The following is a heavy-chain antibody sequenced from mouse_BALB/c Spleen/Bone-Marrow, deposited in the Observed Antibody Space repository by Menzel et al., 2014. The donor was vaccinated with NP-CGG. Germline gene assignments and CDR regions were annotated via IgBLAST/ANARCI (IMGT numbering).Heavy chain of an antibody. CDR1: GFNIKDTY. D-gene: IGHD2-1*01. Sequence: VQLKDSGAELVKPGASVKLSCTASGFNIKDTYMHWVKQRPKQGLEWIGRIDPANGNTKYDPKFQGKATITADTSSNTAYLQLSSLTSEDTAVYYCARNGNYGAWFAYWGQGTLVTVSA. CDR3: ARNGNYGAWFAY. CDR2: IDPANGNT. V-gene: IGHV14-3*02. J-gene: IGHJ3*01.